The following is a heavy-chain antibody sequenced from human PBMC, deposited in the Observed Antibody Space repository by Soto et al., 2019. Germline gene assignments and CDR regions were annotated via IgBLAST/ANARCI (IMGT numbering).Heavy chain of an antibody. D-gene: IGHD6-19*01. V-gene: IGHV4-31*03. Sequence: QVQLQESGPGLVKPSQTLSLTCTVSGGSISSGGYYWSWIRQHPGKGLEWIGYIYYSGSTYYNPSLKSRVTISVDTSKTQFSLKLSSVTAADTAVYYCARDRAVAGTRAIDYWGQGTLVTVSS. CDR2: IYYSGST. J-gene: IGHJ4*02. CDR1: GGSISSGGYY. CDR3: ARDRAVAGTRAIDY.